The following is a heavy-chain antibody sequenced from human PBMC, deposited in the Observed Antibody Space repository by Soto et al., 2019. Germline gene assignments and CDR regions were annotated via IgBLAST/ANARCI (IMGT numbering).Heavy chain of an antibody. CDR3: ARVVILVPTASTHYYYHMDV. V-gene: IGHV1-69*01. CDR1: GGTFSNYA. Sequence: QVQLVQSGAEVRKPGSSVTVSCKASGGTFSNYAISWVRQAPGQGLEWMGGIIPIVGTGSYAQKFQGRVTITADEPTTTAYMGLSSLGFEDTAVYYCARVVILVPTASTHYYYHMDVWGPGTTVTVSS. CDR2: IIPIVGTG. D-gene: IGHD2-2*01. J-gene: IGHJ6*02.